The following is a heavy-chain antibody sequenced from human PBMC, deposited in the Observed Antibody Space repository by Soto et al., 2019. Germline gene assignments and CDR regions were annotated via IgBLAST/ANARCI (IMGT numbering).Heavy chain of an antibody. Sequence: GGSLRLSCAASGFTFSSYALSWVRQAPGKGLEWGSVISASGGGTYYADSVKGRFTISRDSPRNTLYLQMSSLRAEDTAVYYCAKVLVAAAGIIPLFDYWGQGTLVTVSS. CDR3: AKVLVAAAGIIPLFDY. CDR1: GFTFSSYA. CDR2: ISASGGGT. V-gene: IGHV3-23*01. J-gene: IGHJ4*02. D-gene: IGHD6-25*01.